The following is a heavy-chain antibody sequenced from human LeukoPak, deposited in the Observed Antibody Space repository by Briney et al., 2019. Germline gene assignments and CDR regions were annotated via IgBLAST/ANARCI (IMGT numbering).Heavy chain of an antibody. V-gene: IGHV4-34*01. J-gene: IGHJ4*03. D-gene: IGHD1-1*01. Sequence: SETLSLTCAVYGGSFSPYYWSWIRQSPGKGLEWIAEINHRGDTNYNPSVKSRVTISVDTSKNQFSLKVRSLTAADTAVYYCARGPTISETGYFDYWGQGTLVTVSS. CDR1: GGSFSPYY. CDR3: ARGPTISETGYFDY. CDR2: INHRGDT.